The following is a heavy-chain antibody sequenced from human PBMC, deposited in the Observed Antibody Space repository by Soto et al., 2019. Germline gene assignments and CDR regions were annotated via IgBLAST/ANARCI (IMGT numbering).Heavy chain of an antibody. CDR1: GFTFSSYA. J-gene: IGHJ4*02. CDR3: AKAHSGSYFPLLNY. CDR2: ISGSGGST. D-gene: IGHD1-26*01. V-gene: IGHV3-23*01. Sequence: LRLSCAASGFTFSSYAMSWVRQAPGKGLEWVSAISGSGGSTYYADSVKGRFTISRDNSKNTLYLQMNSLRAEDTAVYYCAKAHSGSYFPLLNYWGQGTLVTVSS.